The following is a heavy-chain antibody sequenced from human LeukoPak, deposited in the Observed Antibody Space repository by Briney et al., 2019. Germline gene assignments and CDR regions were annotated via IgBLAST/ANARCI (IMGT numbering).Heavy chain of an antibody. J-gene: IGHJ5*02. CDR3: AREQQQLPPVRFDP. V-gene: IGHV3-30-3*01. CDR1: GFTFSNYG. D-gene: IGHD6-13*01. Sequence: GGSLRLSCAASGFTFSNYGMHWVRQAPGKGLEWVALTSYDGSDKYYADSVKGGFTISRDNSKNTLYLQMNSLRPEDTAVYYCAREQQQLPPVRFDPWGQGTLVTVSS. CDR2: TSYDGSDK.